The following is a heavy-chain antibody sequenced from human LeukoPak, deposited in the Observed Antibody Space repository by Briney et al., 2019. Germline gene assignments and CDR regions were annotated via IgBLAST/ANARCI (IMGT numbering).Heavy chain of an antibody. J-gene: IGHJ4*02. Sequence: GGSLRLSCAASGFTFSSYGMHWVRQAPGKGLEWVSVIWYDGSNKYYADSVKGRFTISRDNSKNTLYLQMNSRRAEETAVYYRARARHYYDSSGYYLDYWGQGTLVTVSS. V-gene: IGHV3-33*01. CDR3: ARARHYYDSSGYYLDY. CDR2: IWYDGSNK. CDR1: GFTFSSYG. D-gene: IGHD3-22*01.